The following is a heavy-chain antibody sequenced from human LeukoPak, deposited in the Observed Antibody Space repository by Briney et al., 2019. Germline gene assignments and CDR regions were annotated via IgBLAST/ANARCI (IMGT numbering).Heavy chain of an antibody. V-gene: IGHV1-18*01. J-gene: IGHJ5*02. Sequence: GASVKVSCKASGYTFTSYDISWVRQAPGQGLEWMGWISAYNGNTNYAQKLQGRVTMTTDTSTSTAYMELRSLRSDDTAVYYCARDGERYCSGGSCYFWFDPWGQGTLVTVSS. CDR1: GYTFTSYD. CDR2: ISAYNGNT. CDR3: ARDGERYCSGGSCYFWFDP. D-gene: IGHD2-15*01.